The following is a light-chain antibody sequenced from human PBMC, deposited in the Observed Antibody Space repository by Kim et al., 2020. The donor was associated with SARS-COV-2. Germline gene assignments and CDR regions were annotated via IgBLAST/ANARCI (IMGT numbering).Light chain of an antibody. V-gene: IGKV3-20*01. CDR3: QQYSSSPYT. CDR2: GTS. J-gene: IGKJ2*01. CDR1: QRINSVY. Sequence: LSAGERASPSCRASQRINSVYLTWYQQKPGQAPRLLIYGTSSRATGIPDRFSGSGSGTDFTLTISRLEPEDFAVYYCQQYSSSPYTFGQGTKLEI.